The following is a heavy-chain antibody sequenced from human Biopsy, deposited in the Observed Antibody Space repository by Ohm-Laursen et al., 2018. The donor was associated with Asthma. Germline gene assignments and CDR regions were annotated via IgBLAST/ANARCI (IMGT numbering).Heavy chain of an antibody. CDR2: ITDTGSYI. D-gene: IGHD1-14*01. J-gene: IGHJ4*02. V-gene: IGHV3-21*01. CDR3: ARDGPDLPTELDY. Sequence: SLRLSCAASGFTFSPYNMNWVRQAPGKGLEWVSSITDTGSYINYADSVKGRFTISRDNAKNSLYLQMNSLRAEDTAVYYCARDGPDLPTELDYWGPGTLVTVSS. CDR1: GFTFSPYN.